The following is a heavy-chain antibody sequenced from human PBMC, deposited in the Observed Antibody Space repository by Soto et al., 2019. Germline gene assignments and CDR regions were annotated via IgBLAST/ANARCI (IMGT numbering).Heavy chain of an antibody. J-gene: IGHJ4*02. Sequence: GGALRLSCAASGFTFSSYGMHWVRQAPGKGLEWVAVISYDGSNKYYADSGKGRFTISRDNSKNTLYLQMNSLRAEDTAVYYCAKDGYYYGSGSYDFGYWGQGTLVTVSS. CDR2: ISYDGSNK. CDR1: GFTFSSYG. D-gene: IGHD3-10*01. V-gene: IGHV3-30*18. CDR3: AKDGYYYGSGSYDFGY.